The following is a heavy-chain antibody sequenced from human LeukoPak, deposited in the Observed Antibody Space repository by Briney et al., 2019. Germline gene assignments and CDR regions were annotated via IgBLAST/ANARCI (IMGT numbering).Heavy chain of an antibody. CDR3: ARGGGSGYYYPPFY. CDR2: ISSTGGTT. V-gene: IGHV3-23*01. CDR1: GITFSSYG. J-gene: IGHJ4*02. Sequence: PGGSLRLSCAASGITFSSYGMSWVRQAPGKGLEWVSSISSTGGTTYYADSVKGRFTISRDNAKNSLYLQMNSLRAEDTALYYCARGGGSGYYYPPFYWGQGTLVTVSS. D-gene: IGHD3-22*01.